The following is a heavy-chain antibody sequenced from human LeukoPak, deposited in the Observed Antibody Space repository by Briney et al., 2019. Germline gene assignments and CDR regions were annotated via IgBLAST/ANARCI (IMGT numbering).Heavy chain of an antibody. CDR2: ISYDGSNK. CDR3: AKEEGSGSYYTPGAFDI. V-gene: IGHV3-30*18. J-gene: IGHJ3*02. D-gene: IGHD3-10*01. CDR1: GLTFSNHG. Sequence: GGSLRLSCAASGLTFSNHGMSWVRQPPGKGLEWVAVISYDGSNKYYADSVKGRFTISRDNSKNTLYLQMNSLRAEDTAVYYCAKEEGSGSYYTPGAFDIWGQGTMVTVSS.